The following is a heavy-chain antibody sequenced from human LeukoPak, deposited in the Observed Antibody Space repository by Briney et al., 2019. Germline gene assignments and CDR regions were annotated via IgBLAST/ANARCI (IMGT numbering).Heavy chain of an antibody. CDR2: IYTSGST. Sequence: PSETLSLTCTVSGGSISSYYWSWIRQPAGKGLEWIGRIYTSGSTNYNPSLKSRVTMSVDTSKNQFSLKLSSVTAADTAVYYCAITVPAIDNVAFDIGGKGKMVTVSS. J-gene: IGHJ3*02. D-gene: IGHD2-21*02. CDR1: GGSISSYY. CDR3: AITVPAIDNVAFDI. V-gene: IGHV4-4*07.